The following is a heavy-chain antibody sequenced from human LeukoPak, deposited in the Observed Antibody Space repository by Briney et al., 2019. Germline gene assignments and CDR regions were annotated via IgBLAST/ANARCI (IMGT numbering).Heavy chain of an antibody. CDR3: ARAAYYSSSYYFDY. CDR2: IIPIFGTA. CDR1: GYTLTELS. Sequence: SVKVSCKVSGYTLTELSMHWVRQAPGKGLEWMGGIIPIFGTANYAQKFQGRVTITTDESTSTAYMELSSLRSEDTAVYYCARAAYYSSSYYFDYWGQGTLVTVSS. J-gene: IGHJ4*02. D-gene: IGHD6-6*01. V-gene: IGHV1-69*05.